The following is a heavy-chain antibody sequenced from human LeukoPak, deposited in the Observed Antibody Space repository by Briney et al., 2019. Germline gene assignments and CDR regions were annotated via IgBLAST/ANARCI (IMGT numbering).Heavy chain of an antibody. Sequence: GGSLRLSCAASGFTFSDYYMTWICQAPGKGLEWVSSISGSGTFTNYADSVKGRFTISRDNAKNSLSLQMNSLRAEDTAVYYCARDGIVGAAKDYWGQGTLVTVSS. CDR2: ISGSGTFT. J-gene: IGHJ4*02. CDR1: GFTFSDYY. CDR3: ARDGIVGAAKDY. V-gene: IGHV3-11*05. D-gene: IGHD1-26*01.